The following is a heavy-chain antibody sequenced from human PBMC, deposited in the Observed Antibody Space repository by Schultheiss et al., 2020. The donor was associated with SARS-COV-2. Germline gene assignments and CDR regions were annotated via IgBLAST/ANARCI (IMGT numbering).Heavy chain of an antibody. Sequence: GESLKISCAASGFTFSSYGMHWVRQAPGKGLEWVAVIWYDGSNKYYADSVKGRFTISRDNSKNTLYLQMNSLRAGDTAVYYCARAPSIVGATPHWYFDLWGRGTLVTVSS. V-gene: IGHV3-33*01. CDR2: IWYDGSNK. CDR3: ARAPSIVGATPHWYFDL. CDR1: GFTFSSYG. D-gene: IGHD1-26*01. J-gene: IGHJ2*01.